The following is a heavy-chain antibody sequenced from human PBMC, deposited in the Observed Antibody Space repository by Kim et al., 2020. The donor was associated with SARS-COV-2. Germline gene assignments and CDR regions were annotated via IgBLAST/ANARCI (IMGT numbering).Heavy chain of an antibody. V-gene: IGHV1-46*01. CDR3: ARAPASIAVAGRTFDY. D-gene: IGHD6-19*01. Sequence: KFQGRVTMTRDTSTSTVYMELSILRSEDTAVYYCARAPASIAVAGRTFDYWGQGTLVTVSS. J-gene: IGHJ4*02.